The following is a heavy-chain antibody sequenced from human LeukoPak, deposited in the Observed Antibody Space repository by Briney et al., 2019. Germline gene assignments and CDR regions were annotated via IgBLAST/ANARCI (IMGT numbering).Heavy chain of an antibody. Sequence: SETLSLTCTVSGGSISNSSFHWGWIRQPPGKGLEWIGNIYYRGSTYYNSSLKSRVSISVDTSKNYFSLKVSSVTAADTAVYYCARLFLRFGEFSFDYWGQGTLVTVSS. CDR3: ARLFLRFGEFSFDY. V-gene: IGHV4-39*02. D-gene: IGHD3-10*01. CDR2: IYYRGST. CDR1: GGSISNSSFH. J-gene: IGHJ4*02.